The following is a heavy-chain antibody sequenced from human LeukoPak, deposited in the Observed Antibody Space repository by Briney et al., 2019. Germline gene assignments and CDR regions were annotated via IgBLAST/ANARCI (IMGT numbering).Heavy chain of an antibody. CDR1: GYTFTSYG. J-gene: IGHJ5*02. V-gene: IGHV1-18*01. CDR2: ISAYNGNT. D-gene: IGHD6-19*01. Sequence: GASVKVSCKASGYTFTSYGISWVRQAPGQGLEWMGWISAYNGNTNYAQKLQGRVTMTTDTSTSTAYMELRRLTFDDTATYFCARGDASGWPWGQGTPVTVSS. CDR3: ARGDASGWP.